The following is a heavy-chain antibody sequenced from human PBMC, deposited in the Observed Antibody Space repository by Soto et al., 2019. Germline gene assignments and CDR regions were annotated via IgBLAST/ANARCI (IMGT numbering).Heavy chain of an antibody. D-gene: IGHD3-10*01. CDR2: ISSNGGTT. CDR3: ARTPIIRGVTDGFDF. Sequence: EVNLVETGGALVQPGGSLRLSCATSGFIFSNYGLSWVRQAPGKGLEWISYISSNGGTTFYADSVRGRFTVSRDNAEKSCSLEMNSLRVGDTAVYHCARTPIIRGVTDGFDFWGQGTLVTVSS. V-gene: IGHV3-48*03. CDR1: GFIFSNYG. J-gene: IGHJ4*02.